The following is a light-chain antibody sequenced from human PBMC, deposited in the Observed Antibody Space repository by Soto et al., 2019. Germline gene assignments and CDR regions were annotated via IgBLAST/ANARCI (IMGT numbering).Light chain of an antibody. CDR1: PGISSA. Sequence: AIQLTESPSSLSTSVGDRVTITCRASPGISSALAWYQQKPGTAPKLLMYDASSLETGVPSRFSGSGSGTDFTLTISSLQPEDFATYYCQQFNNYPITFGQGTRLEIK. CDR2: DAS. V-gene: IGKV1D-13*01. J-gene: IGKJ5*01. CDR3: QQFNNYPIT.